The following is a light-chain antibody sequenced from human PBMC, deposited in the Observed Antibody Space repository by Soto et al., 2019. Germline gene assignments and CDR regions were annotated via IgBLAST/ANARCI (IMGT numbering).Light chain of an antibody. CDR1: SSDVGGYNY. Sequence: QSALTQPASVSGSRGQSITISCTGTSSDVGGYNYVSWYQHHPGKAPKLMIYEVSNRPSGISNRFSGSKSGNTASLTISGLQAEDEADYYCISYTRSSTAVFGGGTKLTVL. J-gene: IGLJ2*01. V-gene: IGLV2-14*01. CDR3: ISYTRSSTAV. CDR2: EVS.